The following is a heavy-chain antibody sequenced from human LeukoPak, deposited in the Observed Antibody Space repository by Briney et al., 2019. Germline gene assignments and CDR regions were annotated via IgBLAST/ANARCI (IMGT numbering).Heavy chain of an antibody. J-gene: IGHJ6*01. Sequence: SETLSLTCAVYGGSFSGFYWSWIRQPPGKGLEWIGEINQSGSNTYNPSLKGRVTISVETSKNQFSLKVKSVTAADTGVYYCARGAVSYYVSGYAYHYYYYGMDVWGQRSTVTVSS. CDR1: GGSFSGFY. V-gene: IGHV4-34*01. D-gene: IGHD3-10*01. CDR2: INQSGSN. CDR3: ARGAVSYYVSGYAYHYYYYGMDV.